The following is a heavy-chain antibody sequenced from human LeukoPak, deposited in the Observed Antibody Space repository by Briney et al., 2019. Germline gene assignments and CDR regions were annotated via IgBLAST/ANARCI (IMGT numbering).Heavy chain of an antibody. D-gene: IGHD2-15*01. Sequence: ASVNVSRRASGYTFTTYGIRCVPQAPGQGLEWVVWICAYNGDTQYAQKLQIRSTMTTDTSTRTVNRELRSLRSDDTAVYYCGRAASKLGDLDYWGQGTPVTVSS. CDR1: GYTFTTYG. V-gene: IGHV1-18*01. CDR2: ICAYNGDT. J-gene: IGHJ4*02. CDR3: GRAASKLGDLDY.